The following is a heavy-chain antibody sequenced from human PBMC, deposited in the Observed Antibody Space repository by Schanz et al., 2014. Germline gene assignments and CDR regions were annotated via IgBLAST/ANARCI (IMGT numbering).Heavy chain of an antibody. Sequence: VQLQESGPGLVKPSGTLSLTCAVSGASISSSNWWSWVRQAPGKGLEWVSVIYSGIGAYYADSVKDRFTVSRDNSKNTLYLQMNSLRAEDTAVYYCAKDPSHGDYDYYFDYWGQGTLVTVSS. CDR3: AKDPSHGDYDYYFDY. J-gene: IGHJ4*02. CDR1: GASISSSNW. CDR2: IYSGIGA. D-gene: IGHD3-22*01. V-gene: IGHV3-66*01.